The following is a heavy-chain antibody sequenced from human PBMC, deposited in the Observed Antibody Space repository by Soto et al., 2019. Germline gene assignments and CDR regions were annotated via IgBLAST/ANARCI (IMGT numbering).Heavy chain of an antibody. D-gene: IGHD5-12*01. Sequence: EVQLVESGGAVVQPGGSLRLSCAASGFPFDDYTMHWVRQAPGKGLEWVSLISWDGGSTDYADSVKGRFTISRDNSKKSLFLEMNSLRTEDTALYDCARDGYDYYYYYGLDVWGQGTTVTVSS. CDR2: ISWDGGST. CDR1: GFPFDDYT. CDR3: ARDGYDYYYYYGLDV. V-gene: IGHV3-43*01. J-gene: IGHJ6*02.